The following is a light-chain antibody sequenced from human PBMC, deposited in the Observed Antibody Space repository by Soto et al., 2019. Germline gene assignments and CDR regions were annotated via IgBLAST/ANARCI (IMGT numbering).Light chain of an antibody. J-gene: IGKJ1*01. CDR2: GAS. Sequence: IVITQSPATLSVSPGERATLSCRASQSVAGDLAWYQQKPGQATRLLIYGASARATGIPARFTGSGSGTEFTLTISSLQSEDFGVYYCQQYNNWPPWKFGQGNMVDIK. V-gene: IGKV3-15*01. CDR1: QSVAGD. CDR3: QQYNNWPPWK.